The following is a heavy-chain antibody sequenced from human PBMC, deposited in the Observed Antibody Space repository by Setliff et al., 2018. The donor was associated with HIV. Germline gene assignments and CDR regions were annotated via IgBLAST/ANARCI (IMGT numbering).Heavy chain of an antibody. CDR2: INHSGST. CDR1: GGSISSGGYY. D-gene: IGHD5-12*01. Sequence: SETLSLTCTVSGGSISSGGYYWSWIRQPPGKGLEWIGEINHSGSTNYNPSLKSRVTISVDTSKNQFSLKLSSVTAADTAVYYCARALGGYKHWGQGTLVTVSS. CDR3: ARALGGYKH. V-gene: IGHV4-39*07. J-gene: IGHJ4*02.